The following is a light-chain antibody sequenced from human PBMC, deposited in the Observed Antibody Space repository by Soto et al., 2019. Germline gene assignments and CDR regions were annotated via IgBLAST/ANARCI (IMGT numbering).Light chain of an antibody. CDR2: GAS. Sequence: VMTQAPATLSVSPGERATLSCRASQTINNNVAWYQLKDGQVPRLLIYGASTRATDVPARFSGSGSGTEFTLTISSLQSEDFAVYYCQQYNTWQVTFGGGTKVDIK. CDR1: QTINNN. CDR3: QQYNTWQVT. V-gene: IGKV3-15*01. J-gene: IGKJ4*01.